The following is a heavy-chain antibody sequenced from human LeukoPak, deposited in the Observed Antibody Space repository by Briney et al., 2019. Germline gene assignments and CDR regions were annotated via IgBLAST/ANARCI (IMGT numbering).Heavy chain of an antibody. D-gene: IGHD2-2*01. J-gene: IGHJ5*02. CDR2: IYPGDSDT. V-gene: IGHV5-51*01. CDR1: GYSFTSFW. CDR3: ARLIGVPAASPWFDP. Sequence: GESLKISCKGSGYSFTSFWIGWVRQMPGKGLEWMGIIYPGDSDTRYSPSFQGQVTISADKSISTAYLQWSSLKASDTAMYYCARLIGVPAASPWFDPWGQGTLVTVSS.